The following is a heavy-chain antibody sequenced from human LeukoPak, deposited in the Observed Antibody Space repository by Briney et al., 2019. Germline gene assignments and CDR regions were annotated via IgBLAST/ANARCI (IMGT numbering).Heavy chain of an antibody. CDR2: INHSGST. D-gene: IGHD3-3*01. CDR3: ARGAFYDFWAVSSTTVQQETNPFDI. V-gene: IGHV4-34*01. CDR1: GGSFRGYY. J-gene: IGHJ3*02. Sequence: SETLSLTCSVYGGSFRGYYWTWIRQSPGKGLEWIGEINHSGSTNYNPSLKSRVTVSVNTSENQFSLTLKSVTAADTAIYYCARGAFYDFWAVSSTTVQQETNPFDIWGQGTMVTVSS.